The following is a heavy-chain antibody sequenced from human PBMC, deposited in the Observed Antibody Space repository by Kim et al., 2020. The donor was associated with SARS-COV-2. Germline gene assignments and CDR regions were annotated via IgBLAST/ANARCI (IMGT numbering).Heavy chain of an antibody. J-gene: IGHJ5*02. D-gene: IGHD5-12*01. CDR1: GFTFSDYY. CDR3: AREERANRRWFDP. Sequence: GGSLRLSCAASGFTFSDYYMSWIRQAPGKGLELVSYISSSGSTIYYADSVTGRFTISRDNAKNSLYLQMNSLRAEDTAVYYCAREERANRRWFDPWGQGTLVTVSS. V-gene: IGHV3-11*04. CDR2: ISSSGSTI.